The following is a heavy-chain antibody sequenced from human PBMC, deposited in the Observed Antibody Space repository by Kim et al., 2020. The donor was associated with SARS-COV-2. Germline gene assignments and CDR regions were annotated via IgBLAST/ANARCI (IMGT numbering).Heavy chain of an antibody. CDR1: GYTFTNHK. D-gene: IGHD3-9*01. V-gene: IGHV1-46*01. CDR2: ITPFDAFT. CDR3: ARDNIDWSFDF. J-gene: IGHJ4*02. Sequence: ASVKVSCKASGYTFTNHKINWVRQAPGQGLEWMGIITPFDAFTNYAQKFQGRVTMTRDTSTSTVSMELSSLRSEDTAVYYCARDNIDWSFDFWGQGTLVTVST.